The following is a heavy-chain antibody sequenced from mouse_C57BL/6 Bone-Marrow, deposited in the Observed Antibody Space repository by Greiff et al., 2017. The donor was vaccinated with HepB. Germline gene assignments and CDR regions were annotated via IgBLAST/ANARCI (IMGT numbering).Heavy chain of an antibody. CDR3: ARDYGSSGGALDY. D-gene: IGHD1-1*01. Sequence: VQLQQPGAELVKPGASVKMSCRASGYTFTNNWLTWVRQRPGQGLEWIGDVFPGSGGSNNNEKFKRRATLTVDTSSSTAYMQLSSLTSEDSAVYYCARDYGSSGGALDYWGQGTSVTVSS. CDR1: GYTFTNNW. V-gene: IGHV1-55*01. CDR2: VFPGSGGS. J-gene: IGHJ4*01.